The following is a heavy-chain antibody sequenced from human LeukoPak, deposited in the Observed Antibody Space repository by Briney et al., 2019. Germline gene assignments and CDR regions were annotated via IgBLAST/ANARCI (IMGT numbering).Heavy chain of an antibody. CDR1: GFTFSRNG. CDR2: IQYDGSGK. J-gene: IGHJ4*02. Sequence: GGSLSLSCAASGFTFSRNGIHWVRQAPGKGLEWVAFIQYDGSGKYYADSVKGRFTISRDNSKNTLYLQMNSLRAEDTAVYYCAKAPVIVVVPAAYYDYWGQGTLVTVSS. CDR3: AKAPVIVVVPAAYYDY. D-gene: IGHD2-2*01. V-gene: IGHV3-30*02.